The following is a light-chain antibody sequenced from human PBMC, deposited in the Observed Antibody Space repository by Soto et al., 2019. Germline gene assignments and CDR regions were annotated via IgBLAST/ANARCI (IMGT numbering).Light chain of an antibody. CDR2: GAS. CDR3: QQYGSSYPWT. CDR1: QSVSSSY. J-gene: IGKJ1*01. Sequence: EIVLTQSPGTLSFSPGERATLSCRASQSVSSSYLAWYQQKPGQAPRLLIYGASSRATGIPDSVSGSGSGTDFTLTIRRLEPEDFAVYYCQQYGSSYPWTFGQGTKVDIK. V-gene: IGKV3-20*01.